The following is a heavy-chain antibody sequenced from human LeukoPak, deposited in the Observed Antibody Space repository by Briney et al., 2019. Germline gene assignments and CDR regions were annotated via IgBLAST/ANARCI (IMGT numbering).Heavy chain of an antibody. CDR1: GFTFSSYA. D-gene: IGHD1-7*01. V-gene: IGHV3-23*01. CDR3: AKFPGVNWNYAKYYFDY. CDR2: ISGSGGST. Sequence: GGSLRLSCVASGFTFSSYAMSWVRQAPGKGLDWVSAISGSGGSTYYADSVKGRFTISRDNSKNTLYLQMNSLRAEDTAVYYCAKFPGVNWNYAKYYFDYWGQGTLVTVSS. J-gene: IGHJ4*02.